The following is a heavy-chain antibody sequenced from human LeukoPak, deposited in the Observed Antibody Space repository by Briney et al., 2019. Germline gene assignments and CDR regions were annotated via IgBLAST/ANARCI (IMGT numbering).Heavy chain of an antibody. CDR3: TTNQGGYNYDYFDY. CDR2: IRSKAYGGTT. CDR1: GVTFGDYP. Sequence: GGSLRLSCTVSGVTFGDYPVSCVRQAPGKGLEWVAFIRSKAYGGTTEYATSVKGRFTVSRDDSKSIAYLQMNCLKTEEIAVYYCTTNQGGYNYDYFDYWGQGTLVTVSS. V-gene: IGHV3-49*04. D-gene: IGHD5-18*01. J-gene: IGHJ4*02.